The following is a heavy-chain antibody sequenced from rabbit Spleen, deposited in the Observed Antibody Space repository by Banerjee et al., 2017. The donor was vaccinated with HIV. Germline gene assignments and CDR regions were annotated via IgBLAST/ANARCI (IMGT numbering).Heavy chain of an antibody. Sequence: VESGGGLVKPGASLTLICTASGFSFSSSYDMCWVRQAPGKGLEWIGCIYTGNGKNYYASWAKGRFTISKTSSTTVTLQMTSLTAADTATYFCARDAGSYDYIDGYFNLWGPGTLVTVS. J-gene: IGHJ4*01. CDR2: IYTGNGKN. D-gene: IGHD8-1*01. V-gene: IGHV1S40*01. CDR3: ARDAGSYDYIDGYFNL. CDR1: GFSFSSSYD.